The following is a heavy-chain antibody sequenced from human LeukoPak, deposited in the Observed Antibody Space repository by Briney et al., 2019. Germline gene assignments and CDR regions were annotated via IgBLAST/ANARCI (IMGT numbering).Heavy chain of an antibody. CDR3: AIGARDYFYYYMDV. J-gene: IGHJ6*03. Sequence: ESGGSLRLSCAASGFTFSSYGMHWVRQAPGKGLEWVAFIRYDGSNKYYADSVKGRFTISRDNSKNTLYLQMNSLRAEDTAVYYCAIGARDYFYYYMDVWGKGTTVIVSS. D-gene: IGHD1-26*01. V-gene: IGHV3-30*02. CDR1: GFTFSSYG. CDR2: IRYDGSNK.